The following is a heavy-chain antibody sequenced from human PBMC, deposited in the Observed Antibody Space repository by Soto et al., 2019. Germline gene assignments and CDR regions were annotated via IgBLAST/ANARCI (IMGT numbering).Heavy chain of an antibody. J-gene: IGHJ4*02. V-gene: IGHV4-34*01. Sequence: QVQLQQWGAGLLKPSETLSLTCAVYGGSFSGYYWSWIRQPPGKGLEWIGEINHSGSTNYNPSLKSRVTISVDTSKNQFSLNLSSVTAADTAVYYCARGYCTNGVCYSPFYWGQGTLVTVSS. D-gene: IGHD2-8*01. CDR1: GGSFSGYY. CDR3: ARGYCTNGVCYSPFY. CDR2: INHSGST.